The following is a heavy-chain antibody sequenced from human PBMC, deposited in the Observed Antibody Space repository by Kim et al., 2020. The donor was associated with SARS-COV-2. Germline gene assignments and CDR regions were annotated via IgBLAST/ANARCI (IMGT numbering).Heavy chain of an antibody. J-gene: IGHJ4*02. V-gene: IGHV4-34*01. Sequence: SETLSLTCAVYGGSFSGYYWSWIRQPPGKGLEWIGEINHSGSTNYNPSLKSRVTISVDTSKNQFSLKLSSVTAAETAGYYCARAGRQWLARPFFYYFDYWGQGTLVTVSS. CDR1: GGSFSGYY. CDR2: INHSGST. D-gene: IGHD6-19*01. CDR3: ARAGRQWLARPFFYYFDY.